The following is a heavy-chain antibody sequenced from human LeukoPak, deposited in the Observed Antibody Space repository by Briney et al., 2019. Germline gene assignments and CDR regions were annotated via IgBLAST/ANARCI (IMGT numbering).Heavy chain of an antibody. CDR2: ISSSGSTI. CDR3: ARVSNTGFLEWLPHHDY. V-gene: IGHV3-48*03. Sequence: GGSLRLSCAASGFTFSSYEMNWVRQAPGKGLEWVSYISSSGSTIYYADSVKGRFTISRDNAKNSLYLQMNSLRAEDTAVYYCARVSNTGFLEWLPHHDYWGQGTLVTVSS. D-gene: IGHD3-3*01. J-gene: IGHJ4*02. CDR1: GFTFSSYE.